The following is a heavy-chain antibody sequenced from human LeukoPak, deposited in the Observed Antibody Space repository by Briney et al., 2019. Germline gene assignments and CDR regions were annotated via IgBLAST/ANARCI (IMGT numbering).Heavy chain of an antibody. CDR2: IKEDGSEK. D-gene: IGHD4-23*01. J-gene: IGHJ3*02. CDR3: AREGGSAYGGNSLGAFDI. Sequence: GGSLRLSCAASGFTFSSYWISWVRQPPGKGLEWVANIKEDGSEKYYVDSVKGRFTISRDNAKNSLYLQMNSLRAEDTAVYYCAREGGSAYGGNSLGAFDIWGQGTMVTVSS. V-gene: IGHV3-7*01. CDR1: GFTFSSYW.